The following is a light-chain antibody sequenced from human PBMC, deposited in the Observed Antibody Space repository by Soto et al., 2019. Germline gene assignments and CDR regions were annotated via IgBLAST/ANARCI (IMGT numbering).Light chain of an antibody. CDR2: GAS. CDR1: QSIRSN. J-gene: IGKJ1*01. CDR3: QQYHIWPPWT. Sequence: EIVMTQSPDTLSVSPGEGATLSCRVSQSIRSNLAWYQQRPGQAPRLLMYGASTRADGIPARFTGSGSGTEFTLTISSLQSEDSEAYYCQQYHIWPPWTSGQGTKVDIK. V-gene: IGKV3-15*01.